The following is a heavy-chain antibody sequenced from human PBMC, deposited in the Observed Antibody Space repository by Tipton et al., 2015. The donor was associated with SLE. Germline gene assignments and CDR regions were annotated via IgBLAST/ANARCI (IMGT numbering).Heavy chain of an antibody. Sequence: SLRLSCSASRFTFSSYSMHWVRQAPGKGLEWVVVISYDGSNKYYADSVKGRFTISRDNSKNTLYLQMNSLRADDTAVYYCARDLILQQLDYWGQGTLVTVSS. J-gene: IGHJ4*02. CDR1: RFTFSSYS. CDR3: ARDLILQQLDY. V-gene: IGHV3-30*04. D-gene: IGHD6-13*01. CDR2: ISYDGSNK.